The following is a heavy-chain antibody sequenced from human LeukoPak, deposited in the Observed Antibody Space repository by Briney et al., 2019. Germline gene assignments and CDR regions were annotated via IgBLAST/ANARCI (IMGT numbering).Heavy chain of an antibody. CDR2: ISGSGGST. CDR3: ARGTSVVTRGVVAIDY. D-gene: IGHD4-23*01. Sequence: GGSLRLSCAASGFTFSSYAMSWVRQAPGKGLEWVSAISGSGGSTYYADSVKGRFTISRDNSKNTLYLHMNTLGTEDTAIYYCARGTSVVTRGVVAIDYWGQGTLVTVSS. CDR1: GFTFSSYA. J-gene: IGHJ4*02. V-gene: IGHV3-23*01.